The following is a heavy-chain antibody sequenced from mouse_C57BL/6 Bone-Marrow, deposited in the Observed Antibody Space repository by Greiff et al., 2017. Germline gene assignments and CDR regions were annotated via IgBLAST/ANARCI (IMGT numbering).Heavy chain of an antibody. V-gene: IGHV1-5*01. CDR3: TTRYYYGSSYVNWYFDV. CDR1: GYTFTSYW. Sequence: VQLQQSGTVLARPGASVKMSCKTSGYTFTSYWMHWVKQRPGQGLEWIGAIYPGNSDTSYNQKFKGKAKLTAVTSASTAYMELSSLTNEDSAVYYCTTRYYYGSSYVNWYFDVWGTGTTVTVSS. J-gene: IGHJ1*03. D-gene: IGHD1-1*01. CDR2: IYPGNSDT.